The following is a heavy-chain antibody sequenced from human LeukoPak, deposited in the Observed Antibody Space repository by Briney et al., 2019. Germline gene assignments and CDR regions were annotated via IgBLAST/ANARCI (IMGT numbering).Heavy chain of an antibody. CDR1: GGSISSSSYY. CDR2: IYDSGRT. V-gene: IGHV4-39*01. CDR3: ARPNRYCTGVSCYSGHY. J-gene: IGHJ4*02. D-gene: IGHD2-15*01. Sequence: PSETLSLTCSVSGGSISSSSYYWGWIRQPPGKGLEWIGSIYDSGRTYYNPSLKSRVTISVDTSKNQFSLKLSSVTAADTAVYYCARPNRYCTGVSCYSGHYWGQGTLVTVSS.